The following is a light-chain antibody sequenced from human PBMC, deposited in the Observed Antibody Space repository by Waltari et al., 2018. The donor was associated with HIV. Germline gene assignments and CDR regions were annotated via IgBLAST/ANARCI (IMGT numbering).Light chain of an antibody. Sequence: EIVMTQSPPTLSVSPGQRVTLSCRASQSISATVAWYQQRPGPAPRLLIYEAATRPTGIPARFSGSGSGTEFTLTISSLQSEDFATYFCQQYDSGPRGITFGQGTMLEIK. CDR3: QQYDSGPRGIT. V-gene: IGKV3-15*01. CDR1: QSISAT. J-gene: IGKJ2*01. CDR2: EAA.